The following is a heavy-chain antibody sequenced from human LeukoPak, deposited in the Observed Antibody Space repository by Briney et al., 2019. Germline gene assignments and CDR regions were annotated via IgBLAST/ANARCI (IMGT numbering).Heavy chain of an antibody. CDR3: ARDSAAQAVDY. D-gene: IGHD2-2*01. J-gene: IGHJ4*02. CDR1: GFNFRNSW. V-gene: IGHV3-21*01. CDR2: ISSSSSYI. Sequence: GGSLRLSCVASGFNFRNSWMTWVRQAPGKGLEWVSSISSSSSYIYYADSVKGRFTISRDNAKNSLYLQMNSLRAEDTAVYYCARDSAAQAVDYWGQGTLVTVSS.